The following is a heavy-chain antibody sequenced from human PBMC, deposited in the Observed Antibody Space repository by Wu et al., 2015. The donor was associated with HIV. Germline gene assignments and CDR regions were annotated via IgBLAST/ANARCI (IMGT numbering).Heavy chain of an antibody. J-gene: IGHJ4*02. Sequence: QVQLVQSGAEVKKPGASVKVSCKASGYTFTGYYMHWVRQAPGQGLEWMGWINPNSGGTNYAQNLQGRVTMTGDTSISTACMELSRLRSDDTAVYYCVRGSPVGGVIPTGGGTTWGQGTLVTVSS. D-gene: IGHD3-16*02. CDR3: VRGSPVGGVIPTGGGTT. CDR1: GYTFTGYY. CDR2: INPNSGGT. V-gene: IGHV1-2*02.